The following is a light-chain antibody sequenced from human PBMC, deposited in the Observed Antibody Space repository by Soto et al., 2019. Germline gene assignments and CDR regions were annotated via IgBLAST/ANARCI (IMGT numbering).Light chain of an antibody. Sequence: QSVLTQPPSVSAAPGQKVTISCSGSSSNIGSNSVSWYQQLPGTAPKLLIYDDNKRPSGIPDRFSGSKSGTSATLGITGFQTGDEADYYCGSWDSSLSAYVFGTGTKSPS. CDR1: SSNIGSNS. V-gene: IGLV1-51*01. J-gene: IGLJ1*01. CDR2: DDN. CDR3: GSWDSSLSAYV.